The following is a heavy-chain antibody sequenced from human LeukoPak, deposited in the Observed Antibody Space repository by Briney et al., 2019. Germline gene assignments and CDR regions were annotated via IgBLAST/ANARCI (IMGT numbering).Heavy chain of an antibody. Sequence: GGSLRLSCAASGFTFSSYSMNWVRQAPGKGLEWVSSISSSSSYIYYADSVKGRFTISRDNAKNSLYLQMNSLRAEDTAVYYCAVVVTAITADFDYWCQGTLVTVSS. CDR1: GFTFSSYS. J-gene: IGHJ4*02. V-gene: IGHV3-21*01. CDR2: ISSSSSYI. D-gene: IGHD2-21*02. CDR3: AVVVTAITADFDY.